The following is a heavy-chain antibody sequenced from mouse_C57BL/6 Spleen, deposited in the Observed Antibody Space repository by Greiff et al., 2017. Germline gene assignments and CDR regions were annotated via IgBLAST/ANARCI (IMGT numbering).Heavy chain of an antibody. CDR1: GYTFTSYW. CDR3: ASRQLRLHYFDY. J-gene: IGHJ2*01. CDR2: IDPSDSYT. Sequence: VQLQQPGAELVKPGASVKLSCKASGYTFTSYWMQWVKQRPGQGLEWIGEIDPSDSYTNYNQKFKGKATLTVDTSSSTAYMQLSSLTSEDSAVYYCASRQLRLHYFDYWGQGTTLTVSS. D-gene: IGHD3-2*02. V-gene: IGHV1-50*01.